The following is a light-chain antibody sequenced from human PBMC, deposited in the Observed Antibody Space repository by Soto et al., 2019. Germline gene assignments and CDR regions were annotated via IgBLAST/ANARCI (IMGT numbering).Light chain of an antibody. J-gene: IGKJ5*01. CDR1: QSVSSN. CDR2: GAS. V-gene: IGKV3-11*01. CDR3: QQRST. Sequence: EIVMTQSPATLSVSPGERATLSCRASQSVSSNLAWYQQKPGQAPRLLIYGASTRATDIPARFSGSGSGTDFTLTISSLEPEDFAVYYCQQRSTFGQGTRLEIK.